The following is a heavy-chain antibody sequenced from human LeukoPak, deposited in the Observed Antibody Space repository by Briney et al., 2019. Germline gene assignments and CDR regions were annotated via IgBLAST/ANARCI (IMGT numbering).Heavy chain of an antibody. J-gene: IGHJ4*02. CDR1: GFTFSSYA. V-gene: IGHV3-23*01. CDR3: AKDPDTYYYDSSGYRTYYFDY. Sequence: GGSLRLSCAASGFTFSSYAMSWVRQAPGKGLEWVSAISGSGGSTYYADSVKGRFTISRDNSKNTLYLQMNSLRAEDTAVYYCAKDPDTYYYDSSGYRTYYFDYWGQGTLVTVSS. D-gene: IGHD3-22*01. CDR2: ISGSGGST.